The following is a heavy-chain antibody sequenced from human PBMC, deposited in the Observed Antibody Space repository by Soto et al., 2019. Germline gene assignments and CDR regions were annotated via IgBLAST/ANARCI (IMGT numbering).Heavy chain of an antibody. J-gene: IGHJ3*02. CDR3: ARTYGSGSRGTLDI. CDR2: INYSGST. Sequence: QVQLQQWGAGLLKSSETLSLTCAVYGGSFSGYYWSWIRQPPGKGLEWIGEINYSGSTNYNPSLKRRVTISVDTPKNQLSLKLSSVTAADTAVYYCARTYGSGSRGTLDIWGQGTMVTVSS. V-gene: IGHV4-34*01. D-gene: IGHD3-10*01. CDR1: GGSFSGYY.